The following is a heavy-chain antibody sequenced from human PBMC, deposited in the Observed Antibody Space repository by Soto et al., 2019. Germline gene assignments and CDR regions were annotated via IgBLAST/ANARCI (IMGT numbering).Heavy chain of an antibody. CDR2: IYYSGST. J-gene: IGHJ6*02. Sequence: QVQLQESGPGLVKPSQTLSLTCTVSGGSISSGGYYWSWIRQHPGKGLEWIGYIYYSGSTYYTPSLKSRVTISVDTSKNQFSLKLSSVTAADTAVFYCARVVRLYYYGMDVWGQGTTVTVSS. CDR1: GGSISSGGYY. D-gene: IGHD2-2*01. CDR3: ARVVRLYYYGMDV. V-gene: IGHV4-31*03.